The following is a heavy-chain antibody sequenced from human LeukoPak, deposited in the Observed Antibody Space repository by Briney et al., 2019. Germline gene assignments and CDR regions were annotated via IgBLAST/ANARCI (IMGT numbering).Heavy chain of an antibody. D-gene: IGHD3-10*01. Sequence: PGGSLRLSCAASGFTFSSYGMHWVRQAPGEGLEWVAVISYDGSNKYYADSVKGRFTISRDNSKNTLYLQMNSLRAEDTAVYYCARVDGSGSYYGRENWFGPWGQGTLVTVSS. J-gene: IGHJ5*02. CDR1: GFTFSSYG. V-gene: IGHV3-30*03. CDR2: ISYDGSNK. CDR3: ARVDGSGSYYGRENWFGP.